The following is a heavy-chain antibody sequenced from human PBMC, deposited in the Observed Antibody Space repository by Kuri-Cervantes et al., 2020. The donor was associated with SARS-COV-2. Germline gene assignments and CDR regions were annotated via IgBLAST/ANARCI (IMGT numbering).Heavy chain of an antibody. CDR1: GFTFSSYS. CDR3: AKDRGILGAFDI. D-gene: IGHD3-10*01. V-gene: IGHV3-48*01. J-gene: IGHJ3*02. CDR2: ISSSSSTI. Sequence: LSLTCAASGFTFSSYSMNWVRQAPGKGLEWVSYISSSSSTIYYADSVKGRFTISRDNAKNSLYLQMNSLRAEDTAVYYCAKDRGILGAFDIWGQGTMVTVSS.